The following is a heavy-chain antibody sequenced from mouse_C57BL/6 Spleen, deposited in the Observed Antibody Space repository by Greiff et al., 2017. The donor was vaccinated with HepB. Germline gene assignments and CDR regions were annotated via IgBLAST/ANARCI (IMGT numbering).Heavy chain of an antibody. CDR2: IRSKSNNYAT. Sequence: EVKLMESGGGLVQPKGSLKLSCAASGFSFNTYAMNWVRQAPGKGLEWVARIRSKSNNYATYYADSVKDRFTISRDDSESMLYLQMNNLKTEDTAMYYCVRHGWYFYVWGTGTTVTVSS. CDR1: GFSFNTYA. V-gene: IGHV10-1*01. CDR3: VRHGWYFYV. J-gene: IGHJ1*03.